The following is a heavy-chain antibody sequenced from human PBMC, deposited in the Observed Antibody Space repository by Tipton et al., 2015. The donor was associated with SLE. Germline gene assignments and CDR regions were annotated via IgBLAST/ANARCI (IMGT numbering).Heavy chain of an antibody. D-gene: IGHD2/OR15-2a*01. CDR2: VYYSGST. Sequence: GLVKPSETLSLICTVSGDSISANSYHWGWVRQPPGKGLEWIGNVYYSGSTYYSASLRSRVTISLDRSKNHFSLTLNSVTAADTAVYYCARGIVVGQTYYGLDVWGQGTTVTVSS. J-gene: IGHJ6*02. CDR1: GDSISANSYH. CDR3: ARGIVVGQTYYGLDV. V-gene: IGHV4-39*07.